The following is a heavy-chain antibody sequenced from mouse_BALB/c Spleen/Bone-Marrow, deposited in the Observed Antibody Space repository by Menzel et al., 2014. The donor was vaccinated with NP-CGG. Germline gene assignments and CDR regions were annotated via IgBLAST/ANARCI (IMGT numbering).Heavy chain of an antibody. V-gene: IGHV14-3*02. Sequence: EVKLVESGAELVKPGASVKLSCTASGFNIKDTYIQRVKQGPDQGLEWIGRIDPAHPYTKYAPKFQGKATITADTSSNTAYLQVSSLTSEDTAVYYCASLTGTFDYWGQGTTPTVSS. CDR3: ASLTGTFDY. CDR1: GFNIKDTY. J-gene: IGHJ2*01. D-gene: IGHD4-1*01. CDR2: IDPAHPYT.